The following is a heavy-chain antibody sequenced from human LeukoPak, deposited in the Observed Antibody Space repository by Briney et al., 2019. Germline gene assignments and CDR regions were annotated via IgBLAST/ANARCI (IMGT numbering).Heavy chain of an antibody. J-gene: IGHJ5*02. V-gene: IGHV4-39*07. Sequence: SETLSLTCTVSGGSISSSSYYWGWIRQPPGKGLEWIGNIHYSGSTYCNPSLKSRVTISVDTSKNQFSLKLSSVTAADTAVYYCARDLSGYAPWGQGTLVTVSS. CDR2: IHYSGST. CDR1: GGSISSSSYY. D-gene: IGHD5-12*01. CDR3: ARDLSGYAP.